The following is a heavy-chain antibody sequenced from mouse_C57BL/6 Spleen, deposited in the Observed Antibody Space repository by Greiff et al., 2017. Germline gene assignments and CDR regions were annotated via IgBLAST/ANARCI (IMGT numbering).Heavy chain of an antibody. Sequence: QVQLQQSGAELARPGASVTLSCKASGYTFTSYGIRWVKQRTGQGLEWIGAIYPGSGNTYYNEKFKGKATLTADKSSSTAYMELRSLTSEDSAVYFCASLDGGCSRGDYFDYWGQGTTLTVSS. J-gene: IGHJ2*01. CDR1: GYTFTSYG. V-gene: IGHV1-81*01. CDR2: IYPGSGNT. D-gene: IGHD1-1*01. CDR3: ASLDGGCSRGDYFDY.